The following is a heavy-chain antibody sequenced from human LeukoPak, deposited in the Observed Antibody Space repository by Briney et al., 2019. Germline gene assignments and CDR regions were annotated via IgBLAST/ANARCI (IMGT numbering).Heavy chain of an antibody. CDR3: ARPKRGSSAGDVDY. D-gene: IGHD2-21*01. V-gene: IGHV4-39*01. CDR1: GASISSSRSF. J-gene: IGHJ4*02. CDR2: IFSGGNT. Sequence: SETLSLTCTVSGASISSSRSFWGWIRQPPGKGLEWVVSIFSGGNTYYNPSLNSRVSISIDTSNNQFSLMLSSVTGADTAFYFCARPKRGSSAGDVDYWGQGILVTVSS.